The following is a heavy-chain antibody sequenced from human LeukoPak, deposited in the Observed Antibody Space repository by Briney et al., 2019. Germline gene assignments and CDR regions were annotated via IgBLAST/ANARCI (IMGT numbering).Heavy chain of an antibody. Sequence: SAKVSCKASGLTFTSSAMQWVRQARGQRLEWIGWIVVGSGNTNYAQKFQERVTITRDMSTSTAYMELSSLRSEETAVYYCAAVPITIDYCSEDEYYYMDVGGKGTTVTVSS. CDR3: AAVPITIDYCSEDEYYYMDV. V-gene: IGHV1-58*02. D-gene: IGHD3-10*01. CDR1: GLTFTSSA. J-gene: IGHJ6*03. CDR2: IVVGSGNT.